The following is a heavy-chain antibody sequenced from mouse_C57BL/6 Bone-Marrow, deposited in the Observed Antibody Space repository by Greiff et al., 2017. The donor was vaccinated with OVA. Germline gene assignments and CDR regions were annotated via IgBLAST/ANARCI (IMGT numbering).Heavy chain of an antibody. CDR1: GYTFTDYY. CDR3: ARVPHYFDY. CDR2: INPYNGGT. V-gene: IGHV1-19*01. J-gene: IGHJ2*01. D-gene: IGHD5-1*01. Sequence: EVQLQESGPVLVKPGASVKMSCKASGYTFTDYYMNWVKQSHGKSLEWIGVINPYNGGTSYNQKFKGKATLTVDKSSSTAYMELNSLTSEDSAVYYCARVPHYFDYWGQGTTLIVSS.